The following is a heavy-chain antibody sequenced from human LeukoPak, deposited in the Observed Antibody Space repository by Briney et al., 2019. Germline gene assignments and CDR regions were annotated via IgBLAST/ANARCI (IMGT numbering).Heavy chain of an antibody. CDR3: AKVLNAFDI. Sequence: PGESLRLSCAASGFTFSSYGMHWVRQAPGKGLEWVAVISYDGSNKYYADSVKGRFTISRDNSKNTLYLQMNSLRAEDTAVYYCAKVLNAFDIWGQGTMVTVSS. J-gene: IGHJ3*02. D-gene: IGHD2-8*02. CDR1: GFTFSSYG. CDR2: ISYDGSNK. V-gene: IGHV3-30*18.